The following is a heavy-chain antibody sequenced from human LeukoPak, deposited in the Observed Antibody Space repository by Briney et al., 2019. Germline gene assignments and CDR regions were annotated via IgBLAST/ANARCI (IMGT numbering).Heavy chain of an antibody. D-gene: IGHD6-13*01. J-gene: IGHJ6*02. CDR2: IYYSGST. V-gene: IGHV4-59*08. CDR3: ASAGYSSSWYPYYYGMDV. Sequence: PSETLSLTCTVSGGSISSYYWSWIRQPPGKGLEWIGYIYYSGSTNYNPSLKSRVTISVDTSKNQFSLKLSSVTAADTAVYYCASAGYSSSWYPYYYGMDVWGQGTTVTVSS. CDR1: GGSISSYY.